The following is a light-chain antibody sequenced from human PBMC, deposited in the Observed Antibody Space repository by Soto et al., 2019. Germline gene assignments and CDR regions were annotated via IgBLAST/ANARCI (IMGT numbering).Light chain of an antibody. CDR2: GAS. CDR1: QSVSSN. Sequence: EIVMTQSPATLSVSPGERATLSCRASQSVSSNLAWYQQKPGQAPRLLIYGASTRATGIPDRFSGSGSGTEFTLTISSLQSEDFAVYHCQQYNTWYTFGQGTKLEIK. CDR3: QQYNTWYT. J-gene: IGKJ2*01. V-gene: IGKV3D-15*01.